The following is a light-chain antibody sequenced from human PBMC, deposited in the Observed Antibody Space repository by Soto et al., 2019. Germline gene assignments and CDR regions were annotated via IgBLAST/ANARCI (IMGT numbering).Light chain of an antibody. CDR1: QGISSF. J-gene: IGKJ1*01. Sequence: DIQLTQSPSFLSASVGDRVAITCRASQGISSFLAWFQQKPGKAXKRXIYAASNLQSGVPSRFRVSGSGTEFTLKIGSLQPEDGATDLGLQQKNYPPTFCQGTKVDIK. V-gene: IGKV1-9*01. CDR2: AAS. CDR3: LQQKNYPPT.